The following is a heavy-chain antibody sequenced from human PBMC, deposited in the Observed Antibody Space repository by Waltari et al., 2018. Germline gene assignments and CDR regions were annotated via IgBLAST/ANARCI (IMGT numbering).Heavy chain of an antibody. Sequence: QLQLQESGPGLVKPSETLSLTCTVSGGPISSSSYYWGWSRQPPGKGLEWIGSIYYSGSTYYNPSLKSRVTISVDTSKNQFSLKLSSVTAADTAVYYCARHTAGYSSGWTLDYWGQGTLVTVSS. CDR2: IYYSGST. D-gene: IGHD6-19*01. CDR3: ARHTAGYSSGWTLDY. CDR1: GGPISSSSYY. V-gene: IGHV4-39*01. J-gene: IGHJ4*02.